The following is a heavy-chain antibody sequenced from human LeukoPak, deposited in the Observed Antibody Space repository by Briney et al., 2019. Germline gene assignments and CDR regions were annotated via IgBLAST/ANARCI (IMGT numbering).Heavy chain of an antibody. CDR1: GFTFSSYA. J-gene: IGHJ5*02. V-gene: IGHV3-30*04. CDR3: ARDLGWFDP. CDR2: ISYDGSNK. Sequence: GGSLRLSCAASGFTFSSYAMHWVRQAPGKGLEWVAVISYDGSNKYYADSVKGRFTISRDNSKNTLYLQMNSLRAEDTAVYYCARDLGWFDPWGQGTLVTASS.